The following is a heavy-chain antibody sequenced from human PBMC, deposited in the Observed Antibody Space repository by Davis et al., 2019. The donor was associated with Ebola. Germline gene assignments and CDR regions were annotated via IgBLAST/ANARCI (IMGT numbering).Heavy chain of an antibody. Sequence: PGGSLRLSCAASGFTFSSYAMHWVRQAPGKGLEWVAVISYDGSNKYYADSVKGRFTISRDNAKNSLYLQMNSLRAEDTAVYYCASGRSDIVVVPADKGDDYWGQGTLVTVSS. CDR2: ISYDGSNK. CDR3: ASGRSDIVVVPADKGDDY. D-gene: IGHD2-2*01. V-gene: IGHV3-30-3*02. J-gene: IGHJ4*02. CDR1: GFTFSSYA.